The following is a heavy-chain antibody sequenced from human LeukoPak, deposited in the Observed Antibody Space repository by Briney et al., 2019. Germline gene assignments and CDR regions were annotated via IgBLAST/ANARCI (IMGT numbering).Heavy chain of an antibody. J-gene: IGHJ6*02. CDR2: VNRDGSET. CDR3: ARNNGMDV. Sequence: SGGSLRLSCAASGFALSSHWMTWVRQVPGRGPEWVANVNRDGSETYYLDSVKGRVTISKDNAKNSLYLQMNILRAEDTALYHCARNNGMDVWGQGTTVIVSS. CDR1: GFALSSHW. V-gene: IGHV3-7*03.